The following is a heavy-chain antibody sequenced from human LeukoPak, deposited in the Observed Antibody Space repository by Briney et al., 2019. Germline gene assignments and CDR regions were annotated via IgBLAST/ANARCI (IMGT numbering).Heavy chain of an antibody. Sequence: PGGSLRLACAASGFTFSTYAMHWVRQAPGKGLEWVSYISSSSSTLYYADSVSGRFTISRDNAKKSLYLQMNSLRDEDTAAYYCAREIAVAGSFDDWGQGTLVTVSS. V-gene: IGHV3-48*02. CDR1: GFTFSTYA. CDR3: AREIAVAGSFDD. D-gene: IGHD6-19*01. J-gene: IGHJ4*02. CDR2: ISSSSSTL.